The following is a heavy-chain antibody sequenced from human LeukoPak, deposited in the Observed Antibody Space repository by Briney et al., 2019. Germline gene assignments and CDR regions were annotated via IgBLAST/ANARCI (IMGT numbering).Heavy chain of an antibody. CDR1: GGSISSSSYY. J-gene: IGHJ4*02. V-gene: IGHV4-39*01. D-gene: IGHD5-18*01. Sequence: PSETLSLTCTVSGGSISSSSYYWGWIRQPPGKGLEWIGSIYYSGSTYYNPSLKSRVTISVDTSKNHFSLKLSSVTAADTAVYYCAQTRRIQLWLHYFDYWGQGTLVTVSS. CDR3: AQTRRIQLWLHYFDY. CDR2: IYYSGST.